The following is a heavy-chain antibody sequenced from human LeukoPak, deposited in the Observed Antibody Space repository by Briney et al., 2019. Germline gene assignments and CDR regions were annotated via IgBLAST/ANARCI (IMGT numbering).Heavy chain of an antibody. CDR3: AARYGSGSNWFDP. CDR1: GGSISSGGYY. CDR2: IYYSGST. V-gene: IGHV4-31*03. J-gene: IGHJ5*02. D-gene: IGHD3-10*01. Sequence: SETLSLTCTVSGGSISSGGYYWSWIRQHPGKGLEWIGYIYYSGSTYYNPSLKSRVTISVDTSKNQFSLKLSSVTAADTAVYYCAARYGSGSNWFDPWGQGTLVTVSS.